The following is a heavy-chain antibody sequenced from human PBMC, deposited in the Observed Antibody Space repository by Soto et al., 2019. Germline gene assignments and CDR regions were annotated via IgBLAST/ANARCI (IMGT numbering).Heavy chain of an antibody. CDR3: ARVVPAAIRGYWFDP. J-gene: IGHJ5*02. D-gene: IGHD2-2*02. CDR1: GGSFSGYY. V-gene: IGHV4-34*01. Sequence: SETLSLTCAVYGGSFSGYYWSWIRQPPGKGLEWIGEINHSGSTNYNPSLKSRVTISVDTSKNQFSLKLSSVTAADTAVYYCARVVPAAIRGYWFDPWGQGTLVTVS. CDR2: INHSGST.